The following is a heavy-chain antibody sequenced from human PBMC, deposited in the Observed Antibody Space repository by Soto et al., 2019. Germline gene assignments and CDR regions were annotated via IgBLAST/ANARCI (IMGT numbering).Heavy chain of an antibody. CDR1: GYTFTSYY. CDR2: INPSGGST. V-gene: IGHV1-46*03. Sequence: QVQLVQSGAEVKKPGASVKVPCKASGYTFTSYYMHWVRQAPGQGLEWMGIINPSGGSTSYAQKFQGRVTMTRDTSTSTVYMELSSLRSEDTAVYYCARVRHIQLWLRRDYYGMDVWGQGTTVTVSS. CDR3: ARVRHIQLWLRRDYYGMDV. J-gene: IGHJ6*02. D-gene: IGHD5-18*01.